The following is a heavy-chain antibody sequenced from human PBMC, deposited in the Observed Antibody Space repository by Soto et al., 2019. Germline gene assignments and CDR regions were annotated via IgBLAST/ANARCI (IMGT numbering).Heavy chain of an antibody. V-gene: IGHV3-33*06. CDR1: GFTFSSYG. CDR3: AKGTMGAPFYYFDY. Sequence: GGSLRLSCAASGFTFSSYGMHWVRQAPGKGLEWVAVIWYDGSNKYYADSVKGRFTISRDNSKNTLCLQMNSLRAEDTAIYYCAKGTMGAPFYYFDYWGQGTLVTVSS. J-gene: IGHJ4*02. D-gene: IGHD1-26*01. CDR2: IWYDGSNK.